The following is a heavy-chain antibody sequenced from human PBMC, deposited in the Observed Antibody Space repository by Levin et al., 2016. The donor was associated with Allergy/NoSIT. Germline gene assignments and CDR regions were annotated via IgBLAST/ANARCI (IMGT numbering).Heavy chain of an antibody. CDR2: IDPNSGGT. J-gene: IGHJ5*02. CDR3: ARDRLQWLQSKVLGFDP. Sequence: ASVKVSCKASGYTFTDYYIHWVRQAPGQGLEWMGWIDPNSGGTKFAQQFQGRVTMTRDTSITTVDMELSRLTSDDTAVYFCARDRLQWLQSKVLGFDPWGQGTLVTVSS. V-gene: IGHV1-2*02. D-gene: IGHD5-24*01. CDR1: GYTFTDYY.